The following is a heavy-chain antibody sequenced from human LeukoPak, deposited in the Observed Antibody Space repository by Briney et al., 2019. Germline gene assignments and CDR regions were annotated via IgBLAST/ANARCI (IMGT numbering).Heavy chain of an antibody. Sequence: TGGSLRLSCAASGFTFSSYAMSWVRQAPGKGLEWVSAISGSGGSTYYADSVKGRFTISRDNSKNTLYLQMNSLRAEDTAVYYCAKRRGRYCSSTSCSPIDYWGQGTLVTVSS. D-gene: IGHD2-2*01. CDR1: GFTFSSYA. J-gene: IGHJ4*02. CDR2: ISGSGGST. CDR3: AKRRGRYCSSTSCSPIDY. V-gene: IGHV3-23*01.